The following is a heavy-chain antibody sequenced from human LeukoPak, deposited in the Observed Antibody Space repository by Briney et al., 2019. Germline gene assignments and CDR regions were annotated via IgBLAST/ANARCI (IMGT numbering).Heavy chain of an antibody. J-gene: IGHJ6*03. CDR3: AGGPDSSGYSGYYYYYMDV. CDR2: ISGSGGST. CDR1: GFTFSSYA. Sequence: GGSLRLSCAASGFTFSSYAMSWVRQAPGKGLEWVSAISGSGGSTYYADSVKGRFTISRDNSKNTLYLQMNSLRAEDTAVYYCAGGPDSSGYSGYYYYYMDVWGKGTTVTVSS. V-gene: IGHV3-23*01. D-gene: IGHD3-22*01.